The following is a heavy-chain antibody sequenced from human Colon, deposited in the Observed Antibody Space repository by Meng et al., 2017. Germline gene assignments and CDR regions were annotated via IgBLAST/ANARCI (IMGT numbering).Heavy chain of an antibody. CDR3: ARDHGYSYGLPLDY. CDR2: TYYRSKWYN. J-gene: IGHJ4*02. CDR1: GDSVSSKSAA. Sequence: QVQLQQSGPGLGKPSQTLSLTCAISGDSVSSKSAAWSWIRQSPSRGLEWLGRTYYRSKWYNDYAVSVKSRMTFNADTSKNQVSLQVNSVTPEDTAVYYCARDHGYSYGLPLDYWGQGILVTVSS. V-gene: IGHV6-1*01. D-gene: IGHD5-18*01.